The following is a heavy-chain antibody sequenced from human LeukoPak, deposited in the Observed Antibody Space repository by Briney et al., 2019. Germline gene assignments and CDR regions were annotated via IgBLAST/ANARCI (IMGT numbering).Heavy chain of an antibody. CDR3: ARSEVGALVDY. Sequence: ASVKVSCKASGYTFTSYAMHWVRQAPGQRLEWMGWINAGNGNTKYSQKFQGRVTITRDTSASTAYMELSSLRSEDTAVYYCARSEVGALVDYWGQGTLVAVSS. V-gene: IGHV1-3*01. J-gene: IGHJ4*02. CDR1: GYTFTSYA. CDR2: INAGNGNT. D-gene: IGHD1-26*01.